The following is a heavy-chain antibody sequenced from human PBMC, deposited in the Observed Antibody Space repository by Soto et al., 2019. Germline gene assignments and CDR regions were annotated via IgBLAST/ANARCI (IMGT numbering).Heavy chain of an antibody. CDR2: ISGRGGST. V-gene: IGHV3-23*01. CDR3: AKDPLGYCTNGVYYPDY. J-gene: IGHJ4*02. Sequence: EVQLLESGGGLVQPGGSLRLSCAASGFTFSSYAMSWVRQAPGKGLEWVSAISGRGGSTYYADSVKGRFTISRDNSKNTLYLQMNSLRAEDTAVYYCAKDPLGYCTNGVYYPDYWGQGTLVTVSS. CDR1: GFTFSSYA. D-gene: IGHD2-8*01.